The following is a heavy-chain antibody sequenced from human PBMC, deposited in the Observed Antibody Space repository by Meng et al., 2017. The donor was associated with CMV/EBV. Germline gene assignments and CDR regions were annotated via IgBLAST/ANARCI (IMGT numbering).Heavy chain of an antibody. CDR2: IKHDGSEK. D-gene: IGHD3-10*01. CDR3: ARAGVLVWFRDPVGPDY. Sequence: GGSLRLSCAASGFTFSSYSMSWVRQAPGKGLEWVANIKHDGSEKYYVDSVKGRFTISRDNAKNSLYLQMNSLRAEDTAAYYCARAGVLVWFRDPVGPDYWGQGTLVTVSS. V-gene: IGHV3-7*01. CDR1: GFTFSSYS. J-gene: IGHJ4*02.